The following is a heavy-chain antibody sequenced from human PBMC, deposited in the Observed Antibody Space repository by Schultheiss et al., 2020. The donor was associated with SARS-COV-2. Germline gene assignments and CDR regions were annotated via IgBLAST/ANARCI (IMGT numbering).Heavy chain of an antibody. CDR2: ISYDGSNK. D-gene: IGHD2-15*01. V-gene: IGHV3-30*03. Sequence: GGSLRLSCAASGFTFSSYGMHWVRQAPGKGLEWVAVISYDGSNKYYADSVKGRFTISRDNSKNTLYLQMNSLRAEDTAVYYCARAGRGTDVLLRGGYYYYYGMDVWGQGTTVTVSS. CDR3: ARAGRGTDVLLRGGYYYYYGMDV. J-gene: IGHJ6*02. CDR1: GFTFSSYG.